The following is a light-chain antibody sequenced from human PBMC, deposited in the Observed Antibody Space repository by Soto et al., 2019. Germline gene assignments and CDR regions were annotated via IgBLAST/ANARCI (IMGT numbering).Light chain of an antibody. V-gene: IGLV1-47*01. CDR1: SSNIGSNY. CDR2: RNN. J-gene: IGLJ1*01. Sequence: QSVLTRPPSASGTPGQRVTISCSGSSSNIGSNYVYWYQQLPGTAPKLLIYRNNQRPSGVPDRFSGSKSGTSASLAISGLRSEDEADYYCAAWDDSSYVFGTGTKVTVL. CDR3: AAWDDSSYV.